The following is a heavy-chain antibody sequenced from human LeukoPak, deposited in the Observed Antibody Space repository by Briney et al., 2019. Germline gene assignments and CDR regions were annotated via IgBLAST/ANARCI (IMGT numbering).Heavy chain of an antibody. CDR3: GKGRGGSYYGMDV. J-gene: IGHJ6*01. Sequence: PGGSLRLSCAASGFTFSSYAMSWVRQAPGKGLEGVSAISGSGGSTNYADSVKGRFTISRDNSKNTQFLQMNSLRAEDTAVYYCGKGRGGSYYGMDVWGQGTTVTVSS. CDR2: ISGSGGST. V-gene: IGHV3-23*01. CDR1: GFTFSSYA. D-gene: IGHD3-10*01.